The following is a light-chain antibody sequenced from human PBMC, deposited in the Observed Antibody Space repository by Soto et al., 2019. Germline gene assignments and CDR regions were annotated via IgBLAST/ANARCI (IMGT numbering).Light chain of an antibody. CDR2: DAS. Sequence: ETVMTQSPATLSVSPGERVTLSCRASQSINSNLAWYQQRPGQAPRVLIYDASTRATAVPARFSGSVSGTEFTLTISSLQSEDFAVYYCQQYNNWPPDYTFGQGTKLEIK. CDR1: QSINSN. CDR3: QQYNNWPPDYT. J-gene: IGKJ2*01. V-gene: IGKV3-15*01.